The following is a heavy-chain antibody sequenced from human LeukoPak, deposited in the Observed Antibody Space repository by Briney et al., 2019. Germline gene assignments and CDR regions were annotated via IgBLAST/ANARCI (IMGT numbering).Heavy chain of an antibody. V-gene: IGHV1-69*05. Sequence: SVKVSCKASGGTFSSYAISWVRQAPGQGLEWMGGIIPIFGTANYAQKFRGRVTITTDESTSTAYMELSSLRSEDTAVYYCARDSMDSITIFGVVIINAFDIWGQGTMVTVSS. CDR2: IIPIFGTA. CDR3: ARDSMDSITIFGVVIINAFDI. J-gene: IGHJ3*02. CDR1: GGTFSSYA. D-gene: IGHD3-3*01.